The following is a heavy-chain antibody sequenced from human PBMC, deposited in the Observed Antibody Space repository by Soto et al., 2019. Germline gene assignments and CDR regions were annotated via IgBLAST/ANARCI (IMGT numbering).Heavy chain of an antibody. V-gene: IGHV1-69*01. CDR3: ATSPSSSWQNDY. CDR1: GGTFNTFA. J-gene: IGHJ4*02. CDR2: IIPIFETA. Sequence: QVQLEQSGAEVKKPGSSVKVSCKASGGTFNTFAISWVRQAPGQGLEWIGGIIPIFETANSAQRLQDRLTITADESTRTAYMELSRLPSDDTGIYFCATSPSSSWQNDYWGLGTLVVVSS. D-gene: IGHD6-13*01.